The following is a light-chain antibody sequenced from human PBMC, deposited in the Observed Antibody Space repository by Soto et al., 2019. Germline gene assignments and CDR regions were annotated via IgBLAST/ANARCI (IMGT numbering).Light chain of an antibody. CDR2: EGN. J-gene: IGLJ2*01. V-gene: IGLV2-23*01. Sequence: QSALTQPASVSGSPGQSITISCTGTSSNVGNYNLVSWYQQLPGKAPKLIIYEGNKRPSGVSNRFSGGKSGNTNSLTISGLQAEDEADYHCCSYAGSNTWVFGGGTKLTVL. CDR1: SSNVGNYNL. CDR3: CSYAGSNTWV.